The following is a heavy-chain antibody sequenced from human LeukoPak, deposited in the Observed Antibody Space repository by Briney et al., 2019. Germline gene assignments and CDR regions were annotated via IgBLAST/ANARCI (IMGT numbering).Heavy chain of an antibody. CDR2: IYSGGST. V-gene: IGHV3-53*01. J-gene: IGHJ6*03. CDR3: ASGSGSYRTPYYYMDV. Sequence: QAGGSLRLSCAASGFTVSSNYMSWVRQAPGKGLEWVSIIYSGGSTYYADSVKGRFTISRDNSKNTLYLQMNSLRAEDTAVYYCASGSGSYRTPYYYMDVWGKGTTVTVSS. CDR1: GFTVSSNY. D-gene: IGHD3-10*01.